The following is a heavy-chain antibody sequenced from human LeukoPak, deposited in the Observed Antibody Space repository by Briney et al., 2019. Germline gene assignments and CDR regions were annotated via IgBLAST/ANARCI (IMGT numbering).Heavy chain of an antibody. D-gene: IGHD3-10*01. Sequence: GRSLTLSCAASGFTFDDYAMRWVRQAPGKGLEWVSGISWSSGSICYADSVKGRFTISSDNAKNSLYLQMNSLRAEATALHYCAKDMGGGTMVRGVRINDAFDTWGQGTMVTVSS. V-gene: IGHV3-9*01. CDR3: AKDMGGGTMVRGVRINDAFDT. CDR2: ISWSSGSI. J-gene: IGHJ3*02. CDR1: GFTFDDYA.